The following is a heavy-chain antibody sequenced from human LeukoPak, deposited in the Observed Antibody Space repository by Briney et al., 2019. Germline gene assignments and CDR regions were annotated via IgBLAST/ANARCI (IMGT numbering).Heavy chain of an antibody. Sequence: GGSLRLSCAASGFTFSTYAMNWVRQAPGKGLEWVSAISGSGGSAYYADSVKGRFTISRDNSKNTLYLQMNSLRAEDTAVYYCAKDSYKVGAIRDWGQGTLVTVSS. CDR2: ISGSGGSA. J-gene: IGHJ4*02. V-gene: IGHV3-23*01. D-gene: IGHD1-26*01. CDR3: AKDSYKVGAIRD. CDR1: GFTFSTYA.